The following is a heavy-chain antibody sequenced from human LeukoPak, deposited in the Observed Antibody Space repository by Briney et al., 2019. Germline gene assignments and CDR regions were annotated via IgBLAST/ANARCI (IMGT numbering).Heavy chain of an antibody. CDR1: GYTFPNYG. D-gene: IGHD3-22*01. V-gene: IGHV1-18*01. CDR3: ARDLSPYYYDSSGYTPFDY. Sequence: SVTVSYMASGYTFPNYGIIWLRQAPGHGREGMGWISAYNCNTNHAQKLQGRVTMTTDTSTSTAYLELRSLRSDDTAVYYCARDLSPYYYDSSGYTPFDYWGQGTLVTVSS. J-gene: IGHJ4*02. CDR2: ISAYNCNT.